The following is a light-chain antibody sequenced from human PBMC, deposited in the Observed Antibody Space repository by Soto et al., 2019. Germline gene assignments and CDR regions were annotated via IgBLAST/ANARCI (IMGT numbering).Light chain of an antibody. J-gene: IGLJ2*01. CDR3: SSYTNSGTVL. CDR2: NVR. Sequence: QSALTQPASVSGSPGQSITISCTGTSSDVGGYDYVSWYQQYAGKAPKLTIYNVRNRPSGVSSRFSGSKSGNTASLTISGLQPEDEADYFCSSYTNSGTVLFGGGTQVTVL. V-gene: IGLV2-14*01. CDR1: SSDVGGYDY.